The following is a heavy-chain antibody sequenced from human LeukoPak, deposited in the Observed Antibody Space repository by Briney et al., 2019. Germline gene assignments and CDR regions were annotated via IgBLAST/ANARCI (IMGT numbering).Heavy chain of an antibody. V-gene: IGHV3-23*01. D-gene: IGHD6-19*01. Sequence: GGPLRLSCAASGFSFENYAMNWVRQAPGKGLEWVSGISAYGTNTYYADSVKGRLTISRDTSNNTLFLQMNSLRAEDTAIYYCARDVAVAGQRYYFDYWGQGTLVTVSS. J-gene: IGHJ4*02. CDR2: ISAYGTNT. CDR3: ARDVAVAGQRYYFDY. CDR1: GFSFENYA.